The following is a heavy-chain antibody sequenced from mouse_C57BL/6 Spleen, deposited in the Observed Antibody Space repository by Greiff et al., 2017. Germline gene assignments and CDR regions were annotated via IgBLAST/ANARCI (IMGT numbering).Heavy chain of an antibody. CDR1: GYAFSSYW. D-gene: IGHD2-1*01. CDR2: LYPGDGDT. CDR3: ASSYGNYVSWFAY. V-gene: IGHV1-80*01. Sequence: VQLQQSGAELVKPGASVKISCKASGYAFSSYWLNWVKQRPGKGLEWIGQLYPGDGDTNYNGKFKGKATLTADKSSSTAYMQLSSLTSEDSAVYFCASSYGNYVSWFAYWGQGTLVTVSA. J-gene: IGHJ3*01.